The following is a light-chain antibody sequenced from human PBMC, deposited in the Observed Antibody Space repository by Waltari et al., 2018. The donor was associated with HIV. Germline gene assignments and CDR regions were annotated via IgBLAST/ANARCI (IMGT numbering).Light chain of an antibody. J-gene: IGKJ1*01. CDR1: HTVLSSSNNNNY. Sequence: DIALIQSPDFLAVSLGERATVSCKSNHTVLSSSNNNNYLAWYQHKPGQPPPLLFYWATTRESGVPDRFGGSGSGTDFALTISSLQAEDVAVYYCQQYYSLPRTFGQGTKVEIK. V-gene: IGKV4-1*01. CDR2: WAT. CDR3: QQYYSLPRT.